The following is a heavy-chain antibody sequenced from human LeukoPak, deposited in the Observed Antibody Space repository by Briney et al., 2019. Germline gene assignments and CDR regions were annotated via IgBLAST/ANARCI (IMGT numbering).Heavy chain of an antibody. D-gene: IGHD5-18*01. Sequence: SETLSLTCTVSGGSISSSSYYWGWIRQPPGKGLEWIGSIYYSGSTYYNPSLKSRVTISVDTSKNQCSLKLSSVTAADTAVYYCARQRSWGYSYKWVLFDYWGQGTLVTVSS. V-gene: IGHV4-39*01. CDR1: GGSISSSSYY. J-gene: IGHJ4*02. CDR3: ARQRSWGYSYKWVLFDY. CDR2: IYYSGST.